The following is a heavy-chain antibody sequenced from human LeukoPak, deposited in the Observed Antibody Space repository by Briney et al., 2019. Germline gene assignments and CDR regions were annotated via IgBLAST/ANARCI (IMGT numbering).Heavy chain of an antibody. D-gene: IGHD4-23*01. CDR2: ISGSGGST. Sequence: GGSLRLSCAASGFTFSRYAMSWVRQAPGRGLEWVSAISGSGGSTYYADSVKGRFTIPRDNSKNTLYLQMNSLRAEDTAVYYCANSRGSTVVTSDYWGQGTLVTVSS. V-gene: IGHV3-23*01. J-gene: IGHJ4*02. CDR1: GFTFSRYA. CDR3: ANSRGSTVVTSDY.